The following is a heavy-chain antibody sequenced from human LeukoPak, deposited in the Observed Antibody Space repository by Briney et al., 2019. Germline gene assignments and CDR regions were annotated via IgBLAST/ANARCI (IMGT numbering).Heavy chain of an antibody. D-gene: IGHD6-13*01. CDR3: FSATDKGDDY. J-gene: IGHJ4*02. V-gene: IGHV3-7*05. Sequence: GGSLRLSCAASGFTFSSYAMSWVRQAPGKGLEWVAYIKADGSEKYFVDSVKGRFTISRDNAKNSVYLQMNSLRAEDTAVYYCFSATDKGDDYWGQGTLVTVSS. CDR2: IKADGSEK. CDR1: GFTFSSYA.